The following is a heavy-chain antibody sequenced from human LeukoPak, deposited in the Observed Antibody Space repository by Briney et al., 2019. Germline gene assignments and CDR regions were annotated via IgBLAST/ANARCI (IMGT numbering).Heavy chain of an antibody. D-gene: IGHD6-13*01. Sequence: GGSLRLSCAASGFTFEDYAMHWVRQGPGKGLEWVSLISGNGNNIYYADSVKGRFTISRDNSKNSLYLQMNSLRAEDTAVYYCARAAYSSSWYWDYWGQGSLVTVSS. CDR2: ISGNGNNI. J-gene: IGHJ4*02. CDR3: ARAAYSSSWYWDY. V-gene: IGHV3-43*02. CDR1: GFTFEDYA.